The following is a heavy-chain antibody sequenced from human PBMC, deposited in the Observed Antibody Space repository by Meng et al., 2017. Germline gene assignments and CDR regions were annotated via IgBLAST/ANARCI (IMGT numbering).Heavy chain of an antibody. CDR1: GFTFSSYW. Sequence: GESLKTSCAASGFTFSSYWMSWVRQAPGKGLEWVANIKQDGSEKYYVDSVKGRFTISRDNAKNSLYLQMNSLRAEDTAVYSCARDYGYCRSTSCRYGMDVWGQGTTVTVSS. V-gene: IGHV3-7*01. CDR3: ARDYGYCRSTSCRYGMDV. CDR2: IKQDGSEK. J-gene: IGHJ6*02. D-gene: IGHD2-2*01.